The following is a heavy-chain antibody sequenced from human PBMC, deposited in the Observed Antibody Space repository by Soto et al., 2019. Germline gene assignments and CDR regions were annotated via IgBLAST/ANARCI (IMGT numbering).Heavy chain of an antibody. Sequence: GGSLRLSCAASGFTFSTYAMHWVRQAPGKGLEWVAVISYDGSYKYYADSVRGRFTISRDNSKNTLYLQMNSLRAEDTAVYYCARERPGAYWGQGTLVTVSS. CDR1: GFTFSTYA. D-gene: IGHD3-10*01. J-gene: IGHJ4*02. V-gene: IGHV3-30-3*01. CDR2: ISYDGSYK. CDR3: ARERPGAY.